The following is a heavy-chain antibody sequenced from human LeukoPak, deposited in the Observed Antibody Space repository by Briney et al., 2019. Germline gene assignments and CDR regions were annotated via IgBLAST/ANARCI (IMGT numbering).Heavy chain of an antibody. Sequence: SETLSLTCAIYSESFSGYFWSWIRQPPGKGLEWIGEINYSGSTNYNPSLKSRVTISVDTSKNQFSLKLSSVTAADTAVYYCARVEDSGYDYRGRFDPWGQGTLVTVSS. CDR2: INYSGST. D-gene: IGHD5-12*01. J-gene: IGHJ5*02. CDR1: SESFSGYF. CDR3: ARVEDSGYDYRGRFDP. V-gene: IGHV4-34*01.